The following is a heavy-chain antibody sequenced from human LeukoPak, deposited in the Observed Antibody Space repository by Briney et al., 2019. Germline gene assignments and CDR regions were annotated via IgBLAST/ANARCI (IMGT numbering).Heavy chain of an antibody. D-gene: IGHD1-26*01. CDR3: AKGRGGVSYYAFDY. Sequence: GRSLRLSCAASGFTFSIYYMHWVREAPGKGLEWVAVISYDGNNKYYADSVKGRFTISRDNSKNTLYLQMNSLRADDTAVYYCAKGRGGVSYYAFDYWGQGTLVTVSS. J-gene: IGHJ4*02. CDR2: ISYDGNNK. CDR1: GFTFSIYY. V-gene: IGHV3-30-3*01.